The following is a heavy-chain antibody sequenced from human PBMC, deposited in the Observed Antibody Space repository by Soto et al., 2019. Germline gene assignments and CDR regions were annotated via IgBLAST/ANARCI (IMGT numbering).Heavy chain of an antibody. CDR3: AKGGAQLLHYNWFDP. CDR2: ISYSGSA. Sequence: SETLSLTCTVSGGSISSGNYYWSWIRQPPGKGLEWIGFISYSGSAYYNPSLKSRVTISVDTSKNQFSLNLSFVTAADTAVYYCAKGGAQLLHYNWFDPWGQGTLVTVSS. D-gene: IGHD2-2*01. CDR1: GGSISSGNYY. V-gene: IGHV4-30-4*01. J-gene: IGHJ5*02.